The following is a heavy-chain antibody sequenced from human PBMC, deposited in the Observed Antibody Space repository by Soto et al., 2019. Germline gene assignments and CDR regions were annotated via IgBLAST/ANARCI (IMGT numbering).Heavy chain of an antibody. J-gene: IGHJ4*02. CDR2: ISGSGGST. CDR1: GFMFSSYA. D-gene: IGHD3-3*01. V-gene: IGHV3-23*01. CDR3: PNDGSWSDHSYFDT. Sequence: EVQLLESGGGLVRPGGSLRLSCAGSGFMFSSYAMTWVRQAPGKGLEWVSSISGSGGSTYYSDSVRGRFTISRDNSKKMLYLERNSLQGDDTAVYYCPNDGSWSDHSYFDTWGQGTLVTVSS.